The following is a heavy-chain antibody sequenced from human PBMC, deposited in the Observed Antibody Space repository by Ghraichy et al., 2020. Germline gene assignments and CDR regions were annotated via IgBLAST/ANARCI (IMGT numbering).Heavy chain of an antibody. J-gene: IGHJ6*02. V-gene: IGHV3-33*08. D-gene: IGHD1-14*01. CDR1: GFTFSSYS. CDR2: IWHDGSNK. Sequence: GGSLRLSCAASGFTFSSYSMNWVRQAPGKGLEWVAAIWHDGSNKNYGDSVKGRFTISRDNSKYTLFLHMNSLTAEDTALYFCARQVSNYFYALDVWGQGTKVTVSS. CDR3: ARQVSNYFYALDV.